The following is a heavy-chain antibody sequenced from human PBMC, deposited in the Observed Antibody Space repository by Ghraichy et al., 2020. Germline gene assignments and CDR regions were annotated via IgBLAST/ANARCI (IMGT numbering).Heavy chain of an antibody. J-gene: IGHJ4*02. V-gene: IGHV4-59*01. D-gene: IGHD6-13*01. CDR1: GGSISSYY. CDR3: ARALGSSWYYFDY. CDR2: IYYSGST. Sequence: SETLSLTCTVSGGSISSYYWSWIRQPPGKGLEWIGDIYYSGSTNYNPSLKSRVTISVDTSKNQFSLKLSSVTAADTAVYYCARALGSSWYYFDYWGQGTLVTVSS.